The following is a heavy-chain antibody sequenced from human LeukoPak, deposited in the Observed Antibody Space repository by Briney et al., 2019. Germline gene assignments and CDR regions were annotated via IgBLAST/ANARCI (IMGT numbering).Heavy chain of an antibody. D-gene: IGHD6-13*01. CDR3: ARIQQLVSGY. CDR2: IYHSGSS. V-gene: IGHV4-30-2*01. J-gene: IGHJ4*02. CDR1: GVSVGSGGYS. Sequence: SEALSLTCGVSGVSVGSGGYSWTWIRQPPGKGLEWIGYIYHSGSSYYNPSLRSRVTIPMDRSKNEFSLKLSSVTAADTAVYYCARIQQLVSGYWGQGTLVTVSS.